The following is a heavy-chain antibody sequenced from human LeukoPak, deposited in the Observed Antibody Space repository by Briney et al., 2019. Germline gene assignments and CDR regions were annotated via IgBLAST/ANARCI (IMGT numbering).Heavy chain of an antibody. V-gene: IGHV3-23*01. Sequence: GGSLRLSCAGSGFSFSSNTMSWVRQAPGRGLEWVSAISNNGGRTDYADSVKGRFTISRDDSKSTLYLYMDSLRAEDTAVYYCARDEDTSALSEYWGQGTLVTVSS. CDR3: ARDEDTSALSEY. J-gene: IGHJ4*02. CDR2: ISNNGGRT. CDR1: GFSFSSNT. D-gene: IGHD2/OR15-2a*01.